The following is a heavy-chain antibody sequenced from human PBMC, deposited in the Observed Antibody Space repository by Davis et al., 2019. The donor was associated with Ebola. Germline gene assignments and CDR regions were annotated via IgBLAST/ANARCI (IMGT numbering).Heavy chain of an antibody. CDR1: EFTFPGYA. CDR2: VSGDGNTT. Sequence: PGGSLRLSCVASEFTFPGYAMAWVRQAPGKGLEWVSTVSGDGNTTNYADSVKGRFTISRDNAKNSLYLQMNSLRAEDTAVYYCARDVAVAGTVDYWGQGTLVTVSS. D-gene: IGHD6-19*01. J-gene: IGHJ4*02. CDR3: ARDVAVAGTVDY. V-gene: IGHV3-21*01.